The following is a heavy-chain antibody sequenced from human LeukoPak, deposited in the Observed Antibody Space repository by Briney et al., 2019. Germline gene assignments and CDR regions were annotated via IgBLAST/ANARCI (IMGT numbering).Heavy chain of an antibody. CDR1: GGTFSSYA. CDR2: IIPISGTA. D-gene: IGHD3-3*01. J-gene: IGHJ5*02. Sequence: SVKVSCKASGGTFSSYAISWVRQAPGQGLEWMGRIIPISGTANYAQKFQGRVTITTDESTSTAYMELSSLRSEDTAVYYCARAPDYDFWSGYYTSWFDPWGQGTLVTVSS. V-gene: IGHV1-69*05. CDR3: ARAPDYDFWSGYYTSWFDP.